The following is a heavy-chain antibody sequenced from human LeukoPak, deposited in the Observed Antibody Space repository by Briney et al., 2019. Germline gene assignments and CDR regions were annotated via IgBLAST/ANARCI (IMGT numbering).Heavy chain of an antibody. CDR1: GFTFSSYS. CDR3: AKDLTEGATDDY. V-gene: IGHV3-21*04. D-gene: IGHD1-26*01. Sequence: GGSLRLSCAASGFTFSSYSMNWVRQAPGKGLEWVSFISSSNSYIYYADSMKGRFTISRDNAKNSLYLQMNSLRAEDTAVYYCAKDLTEGATDDYWGQGTLVTVSS. J-gene: IGHJ4*02. CDR2: ISSSNSYI.